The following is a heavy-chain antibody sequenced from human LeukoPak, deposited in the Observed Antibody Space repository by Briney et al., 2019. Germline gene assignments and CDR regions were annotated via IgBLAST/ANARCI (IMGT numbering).Heavy chain of an antibody. CDR3: ARGPAGYN. CDR1: GFTVSSNH. D-gene: IGHD1-1*01. V-gene: IGHV3-53*01. CDR2: IYSGGST. J-gene: IGHJ4*02. Sequence: PGGSLRLSCAASGFTVSSNHMSWVRQAPGKGLEWVSVIYSGGSTDYADSVKGRFTISRDILENTLYLQMNSLRAEDTAVYYCARGPAGYNWGQGTLVTVSS.